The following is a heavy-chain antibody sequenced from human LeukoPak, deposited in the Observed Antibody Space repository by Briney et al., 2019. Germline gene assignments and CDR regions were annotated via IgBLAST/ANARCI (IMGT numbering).Heavy chain of an antibody. J-gene: IGHJ3*02. CDR1: GGSISSGGYY. CDR2: IYHSGST. CDR3: ARDSSGWPYLDAFDI. D-gene: IGHD6-19*01. V-gene: IGHV4-30-2*02. Sequence: SETLSLTCTVSGGSISSGGYYWSWIRQPPGKGLEWIGYIYHSGSTYYNPSLKSRVTISVATSKNQFSLKLSSVTAADTAVYYCARDSSGWPYLDAFDIWGQGTMVTVSS.